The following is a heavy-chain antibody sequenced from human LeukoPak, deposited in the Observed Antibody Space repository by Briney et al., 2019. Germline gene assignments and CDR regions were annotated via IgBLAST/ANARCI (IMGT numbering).Heavy chain of an antibody. CDR3: ARQSSSAWYYYFDH. CDR1: GGSIITSSYY. CDR2: LYYSGTT. Sequence: SETLSLTCTVSGGSIITSSYYWGWIRQPPGKGLEWIWGLYYSGTTYYNPSLKSRVTISVDTSKNQFSLELSSVTASDTAVYYCARQSSSAWYYYFDHWGQGTLVTVSS. D-gene: IGHD6-19*01. V-gene: IGHV4-39*01. J-gene: IGHJ4*02.